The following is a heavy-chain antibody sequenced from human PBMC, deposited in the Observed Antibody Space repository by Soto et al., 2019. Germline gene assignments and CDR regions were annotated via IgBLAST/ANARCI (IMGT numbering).Heavy chain of an antibody. J-gene: IGHJ5*02. CDR2: ISGSGGST. V-gene: IGHV3-23*01. Sequence: EGQLLESGGGWVQPGGSLRLSCAASGFTFSSYAMSWVRQAPGKWLEWVSAISGSGGSTYYADSVKGRFTISRDNSKNSLYLQMNSLRVEDTAVYYCAKVYYYGSGNTNWGFDPWGQGTLVTVSS. D-gene: IGHD3-10*01. CDR3: AKVYYYGSGNTNWGFDP. CDR1: GFTFSSYA.